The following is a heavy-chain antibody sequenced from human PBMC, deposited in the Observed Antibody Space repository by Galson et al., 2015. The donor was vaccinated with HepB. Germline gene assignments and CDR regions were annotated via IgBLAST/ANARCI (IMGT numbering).Heavy chain of an antibody. CDR1: GFFFRTYD. CDR3: ATSVRDWGSTFWYLSV. D-gene: IGHD7-27*01. J-gene: IGHJ2*01. V-gene: IGHV3-23*01. CDR2: ISDSGTST. Sequence: SLRLSCAASGFFFRTYDMSWVRQAPGKGLEWVSGISDSGTSTFYADSLRGRFTISRDNSKNTLFLQMNSLRVEDTAIYYCATSVRDWGSTFWYLSVWGRGTLVTVSS.